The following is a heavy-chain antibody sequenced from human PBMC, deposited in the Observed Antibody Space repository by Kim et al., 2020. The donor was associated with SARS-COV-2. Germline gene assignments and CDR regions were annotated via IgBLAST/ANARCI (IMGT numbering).Heavy chain of an antibody. J-gene: IGHJ6*02. CDR3: RLSFCGDFRRDHYFYGMDI. V-gene: IGHV2-70*17. CDR2: IDWDHDK. D-gene: IGHD4-17*01. Sequence: SGPTLVNPTQTLTLTCTFSGFSLNSHKFCVSWIRQPPGKALEWLARIDWDHDKFYSTSLKTRLTISKDPSKDQVVLTMTTMDFVDSATYFCRLSFCGDFRRDHYFYGMDIWGQGTTVTVSS. CDR1: GFSLNSHKFC.